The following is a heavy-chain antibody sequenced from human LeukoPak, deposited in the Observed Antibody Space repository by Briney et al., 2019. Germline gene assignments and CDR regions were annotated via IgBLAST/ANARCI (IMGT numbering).Heavy chain of an antibody. J-gene: IGHJ5*02. CDR2: IYYSGST. D-gene: IGHD6-13*01. Sequence: SETLSLTCTVSGGSISSYYWSWIRQPPGKGLEWIGYIYYSGSTNYNPSLKSRVTISVDTSKNQFSLKLSSVTAADTAVYYCARHSSSSRGWFDPWGRGTLVTVSS. CDR3: ARHSSSSRGWFDP. V-gene: IGHV4-59*08. CDR1: GGSISSYY.